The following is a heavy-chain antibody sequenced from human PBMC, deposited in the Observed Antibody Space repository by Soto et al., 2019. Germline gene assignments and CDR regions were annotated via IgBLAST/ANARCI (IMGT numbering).Heavy chain of an antibody. D-gene: IGHD6-13*01. Sequence: ETLSLTCNVSGGSIENYYWSWIRQAPGKGLEWIGYVYHNGRTSYNPSLKSRVSISVDRSKNQFSLNLSSVTAADTAVYYCAREDRISAPGGIWFHHWGQGTLVTVS. V-gene: IGHV4-59*01. CDR3: AREDRISAPGGIWFHH. CDR1: GGSIENYY. J-gene: IGHJ5*02. CDR2: VYHNGRT.